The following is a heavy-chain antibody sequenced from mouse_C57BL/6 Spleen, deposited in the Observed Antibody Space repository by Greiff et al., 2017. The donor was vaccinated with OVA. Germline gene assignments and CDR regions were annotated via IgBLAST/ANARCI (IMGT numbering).Heavy chain of an antibody. J-gene: IGHJ2*01. CDR1: GFTFSSYA. CDR2: ISDGGSYT. D-gene: IGHD1-1*01. CDR3: ARDNYGSFYYFDY. Sequence: EVKLMESGGGLVKPGGSLKLSCAASGFTFSSYAMSWVRQTPEKRLEWVATISDGGSYTYYPDNVKGRFTISRDNAKNNLYLQMSHLKSENTAMYYCARDNYGSFYYFDYWGHGTTLTVST. V-gene: IGHV5-4*01.